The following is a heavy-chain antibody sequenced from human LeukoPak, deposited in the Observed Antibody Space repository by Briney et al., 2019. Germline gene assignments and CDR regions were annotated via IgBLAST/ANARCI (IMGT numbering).Heavy chain of an antibody. D-gene: IGHD3-3*01. V-gene: IGHV4-59*12. CDR2: VYYTGTT. CDR1: GCSISNYY. Sequence: SETLSLTCSVSGCSISNYYWSWIRQPPGKGLEWIGHVYYTGTTNYNPSLQSRVTISVVTSKNQLSLKLTPVTAADTAVYYCAREERADYDFWSGYADNWYFDFWGRGTLVTVS. J-gene: IGHJ2*01. CDR3: AREERADYDFWSGYADNWYFDF.